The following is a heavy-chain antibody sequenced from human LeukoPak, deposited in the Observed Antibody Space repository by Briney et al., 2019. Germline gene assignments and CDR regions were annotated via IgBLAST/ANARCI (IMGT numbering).Heavy chain of an antibody. Sequence: PGGSLRLSCAASGFTFSSCGMSWVRQAPGKGLERVSGITNSGGRTNYADSVKGRFTISRDNSKNTLYLQMNSLRAEDTAVYYCARDLSPSSVTIDYWGQGTLVTVSS. CDR2: ITNSGGRT. V-gene: IGHV3-23*01. J-gene: IGHJ4*02. CDR3: ARDLSPSSVTIDY. CDR1: GFTFSSCG. D-gene: IGHD5-18*01.